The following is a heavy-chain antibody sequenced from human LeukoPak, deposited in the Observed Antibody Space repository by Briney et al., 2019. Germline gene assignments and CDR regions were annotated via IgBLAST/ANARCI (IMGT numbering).Heavy chain of an antibody. Sequence: ASVKVSCKASGGTFSSYAISWVRQAPGQGLEWMGGIIPIFGTANYAQKFQGRVTMTTDTSTSTAYMELRSLRSDDTAVYYCARGALRAPGRPSLDWGQGTLVTVSS. CDR3: ARGALRAPGRPSLD. CDR2: IIPIFGTA. V-gene: IGHV1-69*05. CDR1: GGTFSSYA. J-gene: IGHJ4*02.